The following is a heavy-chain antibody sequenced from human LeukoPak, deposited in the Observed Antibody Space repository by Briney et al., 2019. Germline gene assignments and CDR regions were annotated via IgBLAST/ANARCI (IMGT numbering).Heavy chain of an antibody. D-gene: IGHD3-22*01. J-gene: IGHJ4*02. Sequence: SETLSLTCTVSGGSISSYYWSWIRQPPGKGLEWIGYMYYSGSTNYNPSLKSRVTISVDTSKNQFSPKLSSVTAADTAVYYCAGRSGYYPYYFDYWGQGTLVTVSS. CDR3: AGRSGYYPYYFDY. V-gene: IGHV4-59*01. CDR1: GGSISSYY. CDR2: MYYSGST.